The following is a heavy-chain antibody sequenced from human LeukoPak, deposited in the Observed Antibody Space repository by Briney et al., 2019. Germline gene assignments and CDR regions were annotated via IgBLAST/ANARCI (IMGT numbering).Heavy chain of an antibody. D-gene: IGHD6-19*01. Sequence: GGSLRLSCAASGSTFEDHGMSWVRQVPGKGLEWVAGINWDGGSTGYADSVKGRFTISRDNAKNSLFLQMNSLRVEDTALYFCAMGDSSGWYFYYWGQGTLVTVSS. J-gene: IGHJ4*02. CDR1: GSTFEDHG. CDR2: INWDGGST. CDR3: AMGDSSGWYFYY. V-gene: IGHV3-20*04.